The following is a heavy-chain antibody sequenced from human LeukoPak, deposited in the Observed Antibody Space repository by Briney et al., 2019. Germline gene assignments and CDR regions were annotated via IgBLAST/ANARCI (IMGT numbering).Heavy chain of an antibody. V-gene: IGHV1-18*01. CDR1: GYTFTSYG. D-gene: IGHD2-2*01. CDR2: ISAYNGNT. CDR3: ARGPIIDIVVIPAAADYYHMDV. J-gene: IGHJ6*03. Sequence: ASVKVSCKASGYTFTSYGISWVRQAPGQGLEWMGWISAYNGNTNYAQKLQGRVAMTTDTSTSTAYMELRSLRSDDTAVYYCARGPIIDIVVIPAAADYYHMDVWGKGTTVTVSS.